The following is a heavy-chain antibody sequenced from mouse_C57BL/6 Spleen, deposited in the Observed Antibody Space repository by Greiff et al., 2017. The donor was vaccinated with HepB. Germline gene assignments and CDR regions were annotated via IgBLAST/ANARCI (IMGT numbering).Heavy chain of an antibody. CDR1: GFTFSDAW. V-gene: IGHV6-6*01. CDR2: IRNKANNHAT. J-gene: IGHJ4*01. D-gene: IGHD2-2*01. CDR3: TTGGYDPEDYAMDY. Sequence: EVKLMESGGGLVQPGGSMKLSCAASGFTFSDAWMDWVRQSPEKGLEWVAEIRNKANNHATYYAESVKGRFTISRDDSKSSVYLQMNSLRAEDTGIYYCTTGGYDPEDYAMDYWGQGTSVTVSS.